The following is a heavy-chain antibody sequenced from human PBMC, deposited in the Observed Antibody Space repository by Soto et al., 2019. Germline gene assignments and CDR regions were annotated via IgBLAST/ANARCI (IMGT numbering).Heavy chain of an antibody. CDR3: AIAWAYCSSTSYPLDAFDI. CDR2: IIPILGIA. CDR1: GGTFSSYT. D-gene: IGHD2-2*01. Sequence: ASVKVSCKASGGTFSSYTISWVRQAPGQGLEWMGRIIPILGIANYAQKLQGRVTITADKSTSTAYMEMSSLRSEDTAVYYCAIAWAYCSSTSYPLDAFDIWGQGTMVTVSS. J-gene: IGHJ3*02. V-gene: IGHV1-69*02.